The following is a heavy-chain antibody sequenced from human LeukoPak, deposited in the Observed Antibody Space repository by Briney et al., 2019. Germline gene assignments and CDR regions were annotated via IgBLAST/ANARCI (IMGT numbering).Heavy chain of an antibody. Sequence: GGSLRLSCAASGFTFSSYAMHWVRQAPGKGLEWVAVISYDGSNKYYADSVKGRFTISRDNSKNTLYLQMNSLRAEDTAVYYCARVGFLHYGDSRNYFDYWGQGTLVTVSS. D-gene: IGHD4-17*01. CDR3: ARVGFLHYGDSRNYFDY. J-gene: IGHJ4*02. CDR2: ISYDGSNK. V-gene: IGHV3-30-3*01. CDR1: GFTFSSYA.